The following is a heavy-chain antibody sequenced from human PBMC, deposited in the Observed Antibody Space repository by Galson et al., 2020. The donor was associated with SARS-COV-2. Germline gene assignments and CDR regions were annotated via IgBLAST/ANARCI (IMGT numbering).Heavy chain of an antibody. J-gene: IGHJ4*02. Sequence: SETLSLTCTVSGGSISSGSYYWSWIRQPAGKGLEWIGRIYTSGSTNYNPSLKSRVTISVDTSKNQFSLKLSSVTAADTAVYYCARSSTVTKRSLDYWGQGTLVTVSS. CDR3: ARSSTVTKRSLDY. CDR2: IYTSGST. D-gene: IGHD4-17*01. V-gene: IGHV4-61*02. CDR1: GGSISSGSYY.